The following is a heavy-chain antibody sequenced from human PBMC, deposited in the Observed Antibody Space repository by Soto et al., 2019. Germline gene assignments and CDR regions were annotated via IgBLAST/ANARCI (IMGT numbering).Heavy chain of an antibody. CDR3: ARGAVVVVAAYYYGMDV. J-gene: IGHJ6*02. CDR2: ILPILGIA. CDR1: GGTFSSYT. Sequence: QVQLVQSGAEVKKPGSSVKVSCKASGGTFSSYTISWVRQAPGQGLEWMGRILPILGIANYAQKFQGRVTIPAEKSTSTAYMELSSLRSEDTAVYYCARGAVVVVAAYYYGMDVWGQGTTVTVSS. D-gene: IGHD2-15*01. V-gene: IGHV1-69*02.